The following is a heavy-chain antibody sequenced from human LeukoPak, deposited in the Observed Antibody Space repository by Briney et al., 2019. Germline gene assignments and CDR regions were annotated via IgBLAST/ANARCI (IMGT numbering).Heavy chain of an antibody. Sequence: GASVKVSCKASGYTFTSYYMHWVRQAPGQGLEWMGIINPSGGSTSYAQKFQGRVTMTRDTSTSTVYMELSSLSSEDTAVNYCARVNYYYDSSGYPYFDYWGQGTLVTVSS. D-gene: IGHD3-22*01. V-gene: IGHV1-46*01. CDR3: ARVNYYYDSSGYPYFDY. CDR2: INPSGGST. J-gene: IGHJ4*02. CDR1: GYTFTSYY.